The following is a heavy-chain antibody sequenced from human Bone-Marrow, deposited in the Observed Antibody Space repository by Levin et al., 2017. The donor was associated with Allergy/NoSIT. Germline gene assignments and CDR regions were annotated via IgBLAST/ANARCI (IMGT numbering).Heavy chain of an antibody. J-gene: IGHJ4*02. CDR3: ATFDFGSFRF. Sequence: NASETLSLTCTVSGISISDGYYYWNWIRQSPGKGLEWIGDISYTGTANYNPSLQSRLSFSVDTSKNQFSLSLIFVTAADSATYYCATFDFGSFRFWGQGTRVAVAS. V-gene: IGHV4-30-4*01. CDR1: GISISDGYYY. CDR2: ISYTGTA. D-gene: IGHD3-9*01.